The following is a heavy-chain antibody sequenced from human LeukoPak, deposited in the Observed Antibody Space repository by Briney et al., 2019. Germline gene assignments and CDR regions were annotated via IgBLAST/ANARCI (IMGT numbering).Heavy chain of an antibody. CDR3: ARHERTSYCNGGSCELLDD. CDR2: VYYTGSN. D-gene: IGHD2-15*01. Sequence: SETLSLTCTVSGGSISSVTDYWGWIRQPPGRGLEWIGVVYYTGSNYNNPSLKRRVTLSVDTSKNQFALKLSSVTAADTAVYYCARHERTSYCNGGSCELLDDWGQGTLVTVSS. V-gene: IGHV4-39*01. J-gene: IGHJ4*02. CDR1: GGSISSVTDY.